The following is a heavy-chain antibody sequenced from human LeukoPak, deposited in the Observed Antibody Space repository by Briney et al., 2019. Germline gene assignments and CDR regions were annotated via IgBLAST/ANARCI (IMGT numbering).Heavy chain of an antibody. CDR2: IYHSGST. CDR3: AGPAAPVNYYYYMDV. J-gene: IGHJ6*03. CDR1: GGSISSGGYY. D-gene: IGHD2-2*01. Sequence: PSQTLSLTCTVSGGSISSGGYYWSWIRQPPGKGLEWIGYIYHSGSTYYNPSLKSRVTISVDRSKNQFSLKLSSVTAADTAVYYCAGPAAPVNYYYYMDVWGKGTTVTVSS. V-gene: IGHV4-30-2*01.